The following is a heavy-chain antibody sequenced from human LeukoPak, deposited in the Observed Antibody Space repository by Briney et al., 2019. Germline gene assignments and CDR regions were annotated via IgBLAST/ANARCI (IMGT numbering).Heavy chain of an antibody. Sequence: GGSLRLSCVVSGLTMSNFGMHWVRRAPGKGLEWVAAISYDGSDSWYADSVKGRFTISRDNSKNTLYLQIDSLRPEDRAVYYCASPDKYYYDTSGYPLDHWGQGTLVTVSS. CDR3: ASPDKYYYDTSGYPLDH. J-gene: IGHJ4*02. CDR1: GLTMSNFG. D-gene: IGHD3-22*01. V-gene: IGHV3-30*03. CDR2: ISYDGSDS.